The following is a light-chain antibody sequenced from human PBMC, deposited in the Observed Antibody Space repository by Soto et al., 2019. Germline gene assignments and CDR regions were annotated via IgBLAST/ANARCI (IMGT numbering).Light chain of an antibody. J-gene: IGLJ1*01. CDR3: SSYTSSSTLV. CDR2: EVS. V-gene: IGLV2-14*01. Sequence: QSVLTQPASVSGSPGQSITISCTGTSSDVCGYNYVSWYQQHPGKAPKLMIYEVSNRPSGVSNRFSGSKSGNTASPTISGLQAEDEADYYCSSYTSSSTLVFGTGTKVTVL. CDR1: SSDVCGYNY.